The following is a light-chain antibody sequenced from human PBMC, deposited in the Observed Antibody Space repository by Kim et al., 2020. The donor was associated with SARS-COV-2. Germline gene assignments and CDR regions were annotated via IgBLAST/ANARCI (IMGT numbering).Light chain of an antibody. CDR3: QQSYITPYT. CDR2: GAS. J-gene: IGKJ2*01. V-gene: IGKV1-39*01. CDR1: QSISSF. Sequence: DIQMTQSPSTLSASVGDRVTITCRASQSISSFLNWYQQKPGMAPKLLIHGASSLQTGVPSRFSGSGSGTEFTLTISSLQPDNSATYYCQQSYITPYTFGQGTKLEI.